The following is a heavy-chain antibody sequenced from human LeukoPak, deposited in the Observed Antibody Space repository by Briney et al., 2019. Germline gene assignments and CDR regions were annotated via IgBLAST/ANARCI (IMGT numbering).Heavy chain of an antibody. V-gene: IGHV1-18*01. J-gene: IGHJ6*02. CDR1: GYTFTSYG. D-gene: IGHD3-3*01. CDR3: ARVTPRYYDFWSGYATHYYGMDV. Sequence: ASVKVSCKASGYTFTSYGISWVRQAPGQGLEWMGWISAYNGNTNYAQKLQGRVTMTTDTSTSTAYMELRSLRSDDKDVYYCARVTPRYYDFWSGYATHYYGMDVGGQGTTVSVSS. CDR2: ISAYNGNT.